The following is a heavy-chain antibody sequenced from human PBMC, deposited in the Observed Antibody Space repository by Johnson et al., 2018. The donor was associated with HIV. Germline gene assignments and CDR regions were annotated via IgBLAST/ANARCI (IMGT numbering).Heavy chain of an antibody. D-gene: IGHD3-22*01. V-gene: IGHV3-7*03. CDR2: IEQDGSEK. J-gene: IGHJ3*02. CDR3: TTAIYSDDTRDTRAFDI. CDR1: GFTFSNYW. Sequence: VQLVESGGGLVQPGGSLRLSCAASGFTFSNYWMHWVRQGLGKGLVWVANIEQDGSEKYYVDSVKGRFTISRDNAKNSLYLQMNSLKTEDTALYYCTTAIYSDDTRDTRAFDIWGQGTMVTVSS.